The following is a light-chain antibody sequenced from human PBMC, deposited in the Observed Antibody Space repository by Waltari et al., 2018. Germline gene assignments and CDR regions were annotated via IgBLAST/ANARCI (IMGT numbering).Light chain of an antibody. CDR2: FAS. CDR1: QSLQHRNGYNY. CDR3: MQSLQNSVT. Sequence: DILMTQSPVSLSVTPGEPASLSCTSSQSLQHRNGYNYLDWYLQKPGLSPQLLIYFASYRASGVPDRFSGSGSVTDFTLRISRVEVEDVGVYYCMQSLQNSVTFGQGTRLEIK. V-gene: IGKV2-28*01. J-gene: IGKJ5*01.